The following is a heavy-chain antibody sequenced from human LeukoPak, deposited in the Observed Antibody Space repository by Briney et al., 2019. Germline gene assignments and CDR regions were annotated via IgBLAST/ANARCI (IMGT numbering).Heavy chain of an antibody. CDR3: ARDPSYYDFWSGYPLDAFDI. D-gene: IGHD3-3*01. CDR1: GGSISSYY. CDR2: IYTSGST. V-gene: IGHV4-4*07. J-gene: IGHJ3*02. Sequence: SETLSLTCTVSGGSISSYYWSWIRQPAGKGLEWIGRIYTSGSTNYNPSLKSRVTMSVDTSKNHFSLKLSSVTAADTAVYYCARDPSYYDFWSGYPLDAFDIWGQGTMVTVSS.